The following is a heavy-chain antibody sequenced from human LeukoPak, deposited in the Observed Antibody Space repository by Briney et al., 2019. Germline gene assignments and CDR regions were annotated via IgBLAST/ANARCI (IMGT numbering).Heavy chain of an antibody. V-gene: IGHV4-34*01. D-gene: IGHD3-3*01. Sequence: SETLSLTCAVYGGSFSGYYWSWIRQPPGKGLKWIGEINHSGSTNYNPSLKSRVTISVDTSKNQFSLKLSSVTAADTAVYYCARGTPYYDFWSGYPQYYFDYWGQGTLVTVSS. CDR3: ARGTPYYDFWSGYPQYYFDY. CDR2: INHSGST. CDR1: GGSFSGYY. J-gene: IGHJ4*02.